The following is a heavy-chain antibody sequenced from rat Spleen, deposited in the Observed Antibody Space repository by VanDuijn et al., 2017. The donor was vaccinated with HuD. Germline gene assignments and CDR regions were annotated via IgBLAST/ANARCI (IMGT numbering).Heavy chain of an antibody. CDR3: TREDWAFDN. D-gene: IGHD4-2*01. Sequence: EVQLVESGGGLVQPGRSLKLSCAASGFTFSNFGMAWVRQAPRKGLEWVAYITYDGGNTYYADSVKGRFTISRDNAKTTLYLQMNSLRSEDTATYYCTREDWAFDNWGQGVMVTVSS. CDR1: GFTFSNFG. J-gene: IGHJ2*01. CDR2: ITYDGGNT. V-gene: IGHV5S13*01.